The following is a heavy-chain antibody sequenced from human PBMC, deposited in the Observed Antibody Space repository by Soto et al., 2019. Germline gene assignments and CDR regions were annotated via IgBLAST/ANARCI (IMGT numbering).Heavy chain of an antibody. CDR1: GGSISRYY. D-gene: IGHD3-16*02. V-gene: IGHV4-59*01. CDR2: IYYSGST. CDR3: ASTRLHVGELSFSLDY. J-gene: IGHJ4*02. Sequence: SEALSLTCTVSGGSISRYYWSWIRQPPGKGLEWIGYIYYSGSTNYNPSLKSRVTISVDTSKNQFSLKLSSVTAADTAVYYCASTRLHVGELSFSLDYWGQGTLVTVSS.